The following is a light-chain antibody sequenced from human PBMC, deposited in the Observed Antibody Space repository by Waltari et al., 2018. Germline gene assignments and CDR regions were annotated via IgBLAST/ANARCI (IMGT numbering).Light chain of an antibody. Sequence: EIMLTQSPDTLSLSPGERATLSCRASQSISRYLVWYQQKPGQAPRLLIYQLSIRATGIPDRFSGSGYGTDFSLTISKLEPEDFAVYYCQNHERLPAVFGQGTKVEIK. CDR1: QSISRY. CDR3: QNHERLPAV. J-gene: IGKJ1*01. V-gene: IGKV3-20*01. CDR2: QLS.